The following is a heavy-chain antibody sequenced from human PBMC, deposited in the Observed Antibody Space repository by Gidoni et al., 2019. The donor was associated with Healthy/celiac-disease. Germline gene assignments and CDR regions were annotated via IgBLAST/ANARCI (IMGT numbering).Heavy chain of an antibody. Sequence: EVQLVESGGGLVQPGRSLRLSCAASGFTFADYAMHWVRQAPGRGLEWVSGITWNSGSIAYADSVKGRFTISRDNAKNSLYLQMNSLRAEDTALYYCAKERMSSGDWYFDLWGRGTLVTVSS. CDR2: ITWNSGSI. CDR1: GFTFADYA. J-gene: IGHJ2*01. V-gene: IGHV3-9*01. D-gene: IGHD2-15*01. CDR3: AKERMSSGDWYFDL.